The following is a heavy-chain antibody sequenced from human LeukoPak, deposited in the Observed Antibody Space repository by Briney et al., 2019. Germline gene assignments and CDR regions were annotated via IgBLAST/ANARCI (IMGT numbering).Heavy chain of an antibody. V-gene: IGHV4-39*01. D-gene: IGHD3-22*01. Sequence: SETLSLTCTVSGGSISSSSYYWGWIRQPPGKGLEWIGSIYYSGSTYYNPSLKSRVTISVDTSKNQFSLRLSSVTAADTAVYYCARRRYYDSSGCFDYWGQGTLVTVSS. CDR3: ARRRYYDSSGCFDY. CDR1: GGSISSSSYY. J-gene: IGHJ4*02. CDR2: IYYSGST.